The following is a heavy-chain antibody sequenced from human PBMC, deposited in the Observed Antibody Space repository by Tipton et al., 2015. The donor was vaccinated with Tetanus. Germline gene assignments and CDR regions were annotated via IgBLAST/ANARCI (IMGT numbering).Heavy chain of an antibody. D-gene: IGHD2-2*01. Sequence: SLRLSCAASGFTFSSYWMGWVRQAPGKGLEWVANIKQDGSAKYYVDSVKGRITISRDNAKNSLYLQMNSLRAEDTAVYYCARDSTYLFDYWGQGTLVTVSS. CDR3: ARDSTYLFDY. V-gene: IGHV3-7*01. J-gene: IGHJ4*02. CDR1: GFTFSSYW. CDR2: IKQDGSAK.